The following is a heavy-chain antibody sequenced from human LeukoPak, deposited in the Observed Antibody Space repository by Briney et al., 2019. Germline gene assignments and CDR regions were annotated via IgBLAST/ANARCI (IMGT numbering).Heavy chain of an antibody. J-gene: IGHJ4*02. Sequence: GASVKGSCKASGGTFSSYAISWVRQAPGQGLEWMGGIIPIFGTANYAQKFQGRVTMTTDTSTSTAYMELRSLRSDDTAVYYCARDLSYGDYVGFDYWGQGTLVTVSS. D-gene: IGHD4-17*01. V-gene: IGHV1-69*05. CDR3: ARDLSYGDYVGFDY. CDR1: GGTFSSYA. CDR2: IIPIFGTA.